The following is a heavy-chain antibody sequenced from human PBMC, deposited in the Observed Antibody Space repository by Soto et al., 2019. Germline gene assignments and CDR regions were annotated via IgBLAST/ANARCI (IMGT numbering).Heavy chain of an antibody. J-gene: IGHJ4*02. CDR3: GKVLVGATGHTDSDS. CDR2: IDYNGVT. V-gene: IGHV4-39*01. D-gene: IGHD2-15*01. Sequence: PSETLSLTCSVSGGSINSNDYYWGWIRQPPGMGLEWIANIDYNGVTYYNPSLKSRVTVSKDTSKNQFSLKLTSVTAADTALYYCGKVLVGATGHTDSDSWGQGTRVTVSS. CDR1: GGSINSNDYY.